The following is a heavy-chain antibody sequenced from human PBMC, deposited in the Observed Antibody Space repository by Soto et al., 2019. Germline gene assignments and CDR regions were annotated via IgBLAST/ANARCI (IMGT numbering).Heavy chain of an antibody. CDR3: AREHDFWSNYCFDY. V-gene: IGHV1-3*01. CDR2: INVSNGNT. CDR1: GYTFTSYS. Sequence: QVQLVQSGAEVKRPGSSVKVSCEASGYTFTSYSIHWVRQAPGQRLEWMGWINVSNGNTKYSQNLQGRVTIARDTTASPVYMELGSLRTEDTAVYYCAREHDFWSNYCFDYWGQGTLGTVSS. J-gene: IGHJ4*02. D-gene: IGHD3-3*01.